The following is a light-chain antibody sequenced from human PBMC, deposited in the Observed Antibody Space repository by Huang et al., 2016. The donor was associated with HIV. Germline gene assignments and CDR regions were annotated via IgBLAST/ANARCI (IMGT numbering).Light chain of an antibody. J-gene: IGKJ4*01. CDR1: QSIGTR. V-gene: IGKV6D-21*02. CDR2: YAS. CDR3: LQSRSLPVT. Sequence: EIVLTQFPDFQSVAQKEKVTITCRASQSIGTRLHWYQQKPDQSPNLLSRYASESISGVPSRFSGGGSGTVFTLTINSLEAEDAAAYFCLQSRSLPVTFGGGTKVEIK.